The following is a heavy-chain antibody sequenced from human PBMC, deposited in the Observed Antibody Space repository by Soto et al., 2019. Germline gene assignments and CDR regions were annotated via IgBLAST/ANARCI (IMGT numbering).Heavy chain of an antibody. V-gene: IGHV4-31*03. J-gene: IGHJ6*02. CDR3: ARGGPIAARRFDYYYGMDV. D-gene: IGHD6-6*01. CDR2: IYYSGST. CDR1: GGSISSGGYY. Sequence: QVQLQESGPGLVKPSQTLSLTCTVSGGSISSGGYYWSWIRQHPGKGLEWIGYIYYSGSTYYNPSLKSRVTISVDTSKNQFSLKLSSVTAADTAVYYCARGGPIAARRFDYYYGMDVWGQGTTVTVSS.